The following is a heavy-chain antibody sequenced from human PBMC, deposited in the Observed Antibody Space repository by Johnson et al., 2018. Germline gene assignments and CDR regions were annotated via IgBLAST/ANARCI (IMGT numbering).Heavy chain of an antibody. Sequence: VQLQESGGGLVQPGGSLRLSCAASGFTFSSYWMSWVRQAPGKGLEWVANIKQDGSEKYYVASVKGRFTISRDNAKNSLYLQLNSLRAEDTAVNYCARPLRGHYDGSGYYMGEYFQHWGQGTLVTVSS. J-gene: IGHJ1*01. CDR3: ARPLRGHYDGSGYYMGEYFQH. CDR1: GFTFSSYW. D-gene: IGHD3-22*01. V-gene: IGHV3-7*01. CDR2: IKQDGSEK.